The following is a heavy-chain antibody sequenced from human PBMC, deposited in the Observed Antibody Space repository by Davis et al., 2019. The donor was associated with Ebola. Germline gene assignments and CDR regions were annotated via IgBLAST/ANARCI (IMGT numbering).Heavy chain of an antibody. CDR3: ARDLGTMVDV. J-gene: IGHJ6*02. Sequence: GGSLRLSCKVSAYSFTSSWISWVRQAPGQGLEWMGGIIPIFGTANYAQKFQGRVTITADESTSTAYMELSSLRSEDTAVYYCARDLGTMVDVWGQGTTVTVSS. V-gene: IGHV1-69*01. D-gene: IGHD3-10*01. CDR2: IIPIFGTA. CDR1: AYSFTSSW.